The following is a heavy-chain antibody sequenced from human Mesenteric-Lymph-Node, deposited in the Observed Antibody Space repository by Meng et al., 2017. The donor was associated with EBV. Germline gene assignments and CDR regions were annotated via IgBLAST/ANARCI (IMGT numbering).Heavy chain of an antibody. J-gene: IGHJ4*02. V-gene: IGHV1-69-2*01. CDR3: ATGFDLVATIPGIH. CDR2: VDPEDGET. D-gene: IGHD5-12*01. Sequence: EVQLVKVGAWGKKPGKTVKVSGKVSGYTFTGFYLHWVQQAPGKGLEWMGLVDPEDGETRYAEKFQGRVTITADTSTDTTYMQLNGLTSDDTAVYYCATGFDLVATIPGIHWGQGTLVTVSS. CDR1: GYTFTGFY.